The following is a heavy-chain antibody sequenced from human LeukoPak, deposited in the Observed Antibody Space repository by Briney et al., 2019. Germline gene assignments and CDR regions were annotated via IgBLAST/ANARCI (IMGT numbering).Heavy chain of an antibody. Sequence: GGSLRLSCAASGFTFSSYGMNWVRQAPGKGLTWVAFIRTNGSNKYYADSVKGRFTISRDNSKNTLYLQLNSLRAEDTAVYYCARILSSAWGELGYWVQGTLVTVSS. CDR2: IRTNGSNK. J-gene: IGHJ4*02. D-gene: IGHD6-19*01. V-gene: IGHV3-30*02. CDR3: ARILSSAWGELGY. CDR1: GFTFSSYG.